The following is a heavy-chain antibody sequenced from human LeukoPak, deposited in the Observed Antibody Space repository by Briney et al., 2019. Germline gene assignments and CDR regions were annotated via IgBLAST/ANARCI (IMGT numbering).Heavy chain of an antibody. CDR1: GGSVASTGRY. CDR2: AYYTGDI. CDR3: GRHVSNGWDYHHGLDV. D-gene: IGHD6-25*01. Sequence: SETLSLTCTASGGSVASTGRYWGWIRQPPGKGLEWIGSAYYTGDIYSPPSLNSRLTISVDTSKNQFALTLTSVTAADTAVYYCGRHVSNGWDYHHGLDVWGRGTTVTVSS. J-gene: IGHJ6*02. V-gene: IGHV4-39*01.